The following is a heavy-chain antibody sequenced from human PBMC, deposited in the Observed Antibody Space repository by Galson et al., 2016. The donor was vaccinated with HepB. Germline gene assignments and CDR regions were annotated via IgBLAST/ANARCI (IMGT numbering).Heavy chain of an antibody. CDR3: AREAGRLGDGLVGV. CDR1: GDSVSSYS. V-gene: IGHV4-59*02. CDR2: IYYSGST. J-gene: IGHJ6*02. D-gene: IGHD3-16*01. Sequence: ETLSLTCTVSGDSVSSYSWSWIRQPPGKGLEWIGYIYYSGSTTYSPSLQSRVTISADTSNNHLSLRLNSVTASDTALCYCAREAGRLGDGLVGVWGQGTTVTVSS.